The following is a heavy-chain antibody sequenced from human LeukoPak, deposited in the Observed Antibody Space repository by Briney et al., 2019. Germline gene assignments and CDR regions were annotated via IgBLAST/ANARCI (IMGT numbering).Heavy chain of an antibody. Sequence: GGSLRLSCAASGFTFSSYSMNWVLQAPGKGLEWVSSISSSSYIYYADSVKGRFTISRDNSKNTLYLQMNSLRAEDTAVYYCASTTLAGSRDVWGQGTTVTVSS. D-gene: IGHD3-3*02. V-gene: IGHV3-21*01. CDR3: ASTTLAGSRDV. CDR1: GFTFSSYS. CDR2: ISSSSYI. J-gene: IGHJ6*02.